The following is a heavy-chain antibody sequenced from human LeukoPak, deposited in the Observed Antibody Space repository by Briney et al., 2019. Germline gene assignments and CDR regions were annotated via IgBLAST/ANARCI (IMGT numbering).Heavy chain of an antibody. Sequence: ASVKVSCKVSGYTLTELSMHWVRQAPGKGLEWMGGFDPEDGETIYAQKFQGRVTMTEDTSTDTAYMELSSLRSEDTAVYYCARGVRGLHYDFWSGYRYYFDYWGQGTLVTVSS. J-gene: IGHJ4*02. V-gene: IGHV1-24*01. CDR2: FDPEDGET. CDR3: ARGVRGLHYDFWSGYRYYFDY. D-gene: IGHD3-3*01. CDR1: GYTLTELS.